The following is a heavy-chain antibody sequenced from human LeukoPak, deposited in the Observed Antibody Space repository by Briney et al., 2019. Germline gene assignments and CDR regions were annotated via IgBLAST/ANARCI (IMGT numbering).Heavy chain of an antibody. D-gene: IGHD3-10*01. CDR1: GFTFSNYA. J-gene: IGHJ6*02. Sequence: GGSLRLSCAASGFTFSNYAMTRVRQAPGKGLEWVSIIGGVSESSYYADSVKGRFTVSRDNSKDALYLQINSLRDEDTAVYYCARRWLGDPYGMDVWGQGTTVSVSS. CDR3: ARRWLGDPYGMDV. CDR2: IGGVSESS. V-gene: IGHV3-23*01.